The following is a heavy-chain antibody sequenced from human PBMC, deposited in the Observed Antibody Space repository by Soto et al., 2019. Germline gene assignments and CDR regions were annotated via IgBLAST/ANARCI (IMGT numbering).Heavy chain of an antibody. CDR1: GFTFSSYA. CDR2: IIGSGGST. CDR3: AKDLGDYAFLGYFDL. V-gene: IGHV3-23*01. D-gene: IGHD4-17*01. Sequence: EVQLLESGGGLVQPGGSLRLSCAASGFTFSSYAMSWVRQAPGKGLEWVSAIIGSGGSTYYADSVKGRFTISRDNSKNTRYLQMNSLRADDTAVYYCAKDLGDYAFLGYFDLWGRGTLVTVSS. J-gene: IGHJ2*01.